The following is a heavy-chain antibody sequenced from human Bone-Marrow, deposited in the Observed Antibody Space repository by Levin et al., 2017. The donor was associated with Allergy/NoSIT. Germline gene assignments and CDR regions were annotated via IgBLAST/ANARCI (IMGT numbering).Heavy chain of an antibody. CDR3: ASDHSPLTLVQGISGYYYYLDV. CDR1: GYTFTSFG. D-gene: IGHD3-10*01. CDR2: ISVYNGDT. J-gene: IGHJ6*03. V-gene: IGHV1-18*01. Sequence: ASVKVSCRASGYTFTSFGISWVRQAPGQGLEWMGGISVYNGDTKYAENFQGRVTMTTDTSTTTAHLALRSLRSDDTAIYYSASDHSPLTLVQGISGYYYYLDVWGKGTTVTVSS.